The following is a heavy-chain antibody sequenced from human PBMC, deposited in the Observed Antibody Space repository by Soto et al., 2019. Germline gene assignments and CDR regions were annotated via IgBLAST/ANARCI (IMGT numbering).Heavy chain of an antibody. V-gene: IGHV4-59*01. J-gene: IGHJ3*02. CDR2: IYYSGST. Sequence: QVQLQESGPGLVKPSETLSLTCTVSGGSISSYYWSWIRQPPGKGLEWIGYIYYSGSTNYNPSLKSRVTISVDTSKNQFSLKLSSVTAADTAVYYCARDGRGRGAFDIWGQGTMVTVSS. CDR1: GGSISSYY. CDR3: ARDGRGRGAFDI.